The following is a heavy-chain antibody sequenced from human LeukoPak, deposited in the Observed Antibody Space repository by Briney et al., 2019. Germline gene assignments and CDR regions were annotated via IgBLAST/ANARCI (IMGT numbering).Heavy chain of an antibody. CDR2: IYTSGST. CDR1: GGSISTHY. J-gene: IGHJ1*01. Sequence: SETLSLTCTVSGGSISTHYWSWIRQPAGKGLEWIGLIYTSGSTNYNPSLNSRVTMSVDTSKNQFSLKLTSVTAADTAVYYCARATQYSENFRGPEYFQHWGQGTLVTVSS. V-gene: IGHV4-4*07. CDR3: ARATQYSENFRGPEYFQH. D-gene: IGHD1-26*01.